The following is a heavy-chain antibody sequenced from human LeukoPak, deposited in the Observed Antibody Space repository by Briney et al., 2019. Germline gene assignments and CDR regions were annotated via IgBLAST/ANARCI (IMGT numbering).Heavy chain of an antibody. V-gene: IGHV3-48*02. Sequence: GGSLSLSCAASGFAFSVSWMNWVRQAPGRGLEWVSYISSSSSTIYYADSVKGRFTISRDNAKNSVYLQMNSLRDEDTAVYYCGRTDGMDVWGQGTTVTVSS. CDR1: GFAFSVSW. CDR3: GRTDGMDV. CDR2: ISSSSSTI. J-gene: IGHJ6*02.